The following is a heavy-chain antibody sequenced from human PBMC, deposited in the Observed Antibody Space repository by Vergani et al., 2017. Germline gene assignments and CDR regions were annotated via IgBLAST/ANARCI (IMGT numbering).Heavy chain of an antibody. D-gene: IGHD2-15*01. J-gene: IGHJ4*02. Sequence: WVLSISSSSSYIYYADSVKGRFTISRDNAKNSLYLQMNSLRAEDTAVYYCARDPVYCSGGSCYPYYFDYWGQGTLVTVSS. CDR3: ARDPVYCSGGSCYPYYFDY. V-gene: IGHV3-21*01. CDR2: ISSSSSYI.